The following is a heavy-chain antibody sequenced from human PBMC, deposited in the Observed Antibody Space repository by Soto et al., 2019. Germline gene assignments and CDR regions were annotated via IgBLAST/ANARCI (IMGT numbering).Heavy chain of an antibody. J-gene: IGHJ4*02. CDR1: GGSMSNYY. CDR3: ARQRTYSSSWYDY. D-gene: IGHD6-13*01. V-gene: IGHV4-4*07. CDR2: IYTSGTT. Sequence: PSETLSLTCTVSGGSMSNYYWTWIRQPAGKGLEWIGRIYTSGTTNYNPSLKSRLTMVIDTSKNQFSLRLSSVTAADTALYYCARQRTYSSSWYDYWGQGTLVTVS.